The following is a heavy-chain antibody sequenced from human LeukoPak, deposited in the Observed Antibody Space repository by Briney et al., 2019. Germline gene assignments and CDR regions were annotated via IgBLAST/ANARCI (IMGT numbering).Heavy chain of an antibody. CDR1: GFTFSSYA. CDR3: ARGHSRQGFDY. J-gene: IGHJ4*02. Sequence: PGGSLRLSCAASGFTFSSYAMSWVRQAPGKGLEWVAVISYDGSTKYYADSVKGRFTISRDNSKNTLYLQMNSLRAEDTALYYCARGHSRQGFDYWGQGTLVTVSS. V-gene: IGHV3-30*04. D-gene: IGHD6-13*01. CDR2: ISYDGSTK.